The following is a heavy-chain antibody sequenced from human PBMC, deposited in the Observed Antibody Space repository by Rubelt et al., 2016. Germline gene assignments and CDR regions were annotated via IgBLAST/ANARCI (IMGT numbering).Heavy chain of an antibody. Sequence: EWIGEINHSGSTNYNPSLKSRVTISVDTSKNQFSLKLSSVTAADTAVYYCARRNVDTFAFDIWGQGTMVTVSS. CDR3: ARRNVDTFAFDI. J-gene: IGHJ3*02. V-gene: IGHV4-34*01. D-gene: IGHD5-18*01. CDR2: INHSGST.